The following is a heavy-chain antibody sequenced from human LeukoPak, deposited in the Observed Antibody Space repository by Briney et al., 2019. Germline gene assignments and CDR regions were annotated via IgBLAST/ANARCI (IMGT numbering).Heavy chain of an antibody. CDR2: IYYSGST. D-gene: IGHD2-2*02. CDR3: ARRRVSYTTSNYFDY. J-gene: IGHJ4*02. CDR1: GGSISSSSYY. V-gene: IGHV4-39*01. Sequence: PSETLSLTCTVSGGSISSSSYYWGWIRQPPGKGLEWIGSIYYSGSTYYNPSLKSRVTISVDTSKNQFSLKLSSVTAADTAVYYCARRRVSYTTSNYFDYWGQGTLVTVSS.